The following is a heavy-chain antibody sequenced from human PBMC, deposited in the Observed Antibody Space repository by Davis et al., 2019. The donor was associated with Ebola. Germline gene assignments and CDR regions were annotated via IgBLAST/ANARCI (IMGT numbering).Heavy chain of an antibody. CDR1: GFTFSNYA. V-gene: IGHV3-23*01. D-gene: IGHD3-16*01. J-gene: IGHJ4*02. CDR3: AKESTLTLGFEY. CDR2: ISASGGNT. Sequence: GESLKISCAASGFTFSNYAMSWVRQAPGKGLEWVSLISASGGNTYYADSVQGRFTISRENSKNTLYLQMNSLRAEDTAVYYCAKESTLTLGFEYWGQGTLVTVSS.